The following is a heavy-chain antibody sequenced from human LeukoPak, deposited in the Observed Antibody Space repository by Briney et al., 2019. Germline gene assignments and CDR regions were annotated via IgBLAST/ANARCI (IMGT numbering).Heavy chain of an antibody. J-gene: IGHJ4*02. CDR2: IYTSGST. Sequence: PSETLSLTCTVSGGSISSYYWSWIRRPAGKGLEWIVRIYTSGSTNYNPSLKSRVTMSVDTSKNQFSLKLSSVTAADTAVYSCARDYGDYPYYFDYWGQGTLVTVSS. D-gene: IGHD4-17*01. CDR1: GGSISSYY. V-gene: IGHV4-4*07. CDR3: ARDYGDYPYYFDY.